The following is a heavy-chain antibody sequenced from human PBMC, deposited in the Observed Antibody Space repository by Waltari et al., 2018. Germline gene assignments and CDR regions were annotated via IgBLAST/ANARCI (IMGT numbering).Heavy chain of an antibody. J-gene: IGHJ6*03. D-gene: IGHD2-21*01. Sequence: QVQLQESGPGLVKPSETLSLTCTVSGGSISSYYWSWIRQPPGKGLEWIGYIYYSGSTNSNPPLKSRVTISVDTSKNQFSLKLSSVTAADTAVYYCARGFFGGELWWAGSRYYYMDVWGKGTTVTVSS. CDR3: ARGFFGGELWWAGSRYYYMDV. V-gene: IGHV4-59*01. CDR2: IYYSGST. CDR1: GGSISSYY.